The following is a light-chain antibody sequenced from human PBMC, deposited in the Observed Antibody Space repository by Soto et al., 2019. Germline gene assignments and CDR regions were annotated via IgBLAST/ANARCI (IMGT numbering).Light chain of an antibody. Sequence: DIQMTQSPSSLSASVGDRVTITCRASQGISSYLAWYQQKPGKPPKLLIYAASTLQSGVPSRFSGSGSGTEFTLTISSLQPEDFATYYCQQLKSYPQTFGQGTKVDI. J-gene: IGKJ1*01. CDR1: QGISSY. CDR2: AAS. CDR3: QQLKSYPQT. V-gene: IGKV1-9*01.